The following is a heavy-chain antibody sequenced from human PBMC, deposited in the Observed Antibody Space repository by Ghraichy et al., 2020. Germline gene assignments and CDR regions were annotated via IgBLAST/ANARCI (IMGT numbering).Heavy chain of an antibody. D-gene: IGHD3-10*01. J-gene: IGHJ4*02. Sequence: SGPTLVKPTQTLTLTCTFSGFSLSTSGMCVSWIRQPPGKALEWLALIDWDDDKYNSTSLKTRLTISKDTSKNQVVLTMTNMDPVDTATYYCARGTAYGSGSYNLDYWGQGTLVTVSS. CDR3: ARGTAYGSGSYNLDY. V-gene: IGHV2-70*01. CDR1: GFSLSTSGMC. CDR2: IDWDDDK.